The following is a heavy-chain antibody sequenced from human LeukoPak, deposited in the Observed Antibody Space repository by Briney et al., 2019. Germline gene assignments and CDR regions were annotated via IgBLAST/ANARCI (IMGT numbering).Heavy chain of an antibody. V-gene: IGHV3-33*01. D-gene: IGHD5-12*01. CDR1: GFTFSSYG. CDR3: ARDYVVSEWLRFVYYYYGMDV. Sequence: PGGSLRLSCAASGFTFSSYGMHWVRQAPGKGLERVAVIWYDGSNKYYADSVKGRFTISRDNSKNTLYLQMNSLRAEDTAVYYCARDYVVSEWLRFVYYYYGMDVWGQGTTVTVSS. J-gene: IGHJ6*02. CDR2: IWYDGSNK.